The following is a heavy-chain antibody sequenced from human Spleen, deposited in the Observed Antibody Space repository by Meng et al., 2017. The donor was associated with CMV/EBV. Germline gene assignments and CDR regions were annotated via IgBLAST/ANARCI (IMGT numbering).Heavy chain of an antibody. J-gene: IGHJ6*02. CDR2: LSYGGSI. D-gene: IGHD3-3*01. Sequence: SDTLSLTCTVSGASISSSSYFWDWIRQYPGKGLECIGSLSYGGSIYYNSSLKSRVTISVDMSKNQITLRLRSVTAPDTAVYYCAKIFPSDYYKYDMDVWGQGTTVTVSS. CDR3: AKIFPSDYYKYDMDV. V-gene: IGHV4-39*06. CDR1: GASISSSSYF.